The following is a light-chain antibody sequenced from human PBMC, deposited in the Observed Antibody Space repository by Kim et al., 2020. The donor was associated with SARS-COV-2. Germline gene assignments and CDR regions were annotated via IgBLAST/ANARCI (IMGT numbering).Light chain of an antibody. CDR2: FDR. CDR1: NIGSEG. J-gene: IGLJ3*02. Sequence: SYELTQPPSVSVAPGDTARITCGGDNIGSEGVHWYQQKPGQAPVLLIYFDRDWPGIPERFSGSNSGNTATLTISRVEPGDEADYYCQVWNSGSDQWVFGG. V-gene: IGLV3-21*04. CDR3: QVWNSGSDQWV.